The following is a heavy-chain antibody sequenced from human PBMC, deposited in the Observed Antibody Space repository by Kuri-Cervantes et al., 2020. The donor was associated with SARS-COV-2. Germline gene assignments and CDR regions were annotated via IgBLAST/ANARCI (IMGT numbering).Heavy chain of an antibody. CDR2: VYKSGSS. V-gene: IGHV4-59*08. CDR3: ASLVGATGYYYYMDV. CDR1: GGSISNHY. Sequence: SETLSLTCIVSGGSISNHYWSWIRQPPGKGLEWIGDVYKSGSSNSNPSLKSRVTISVDTSKNQFSLRLTSVTAADTAVYYCASLVGATGYYYYMDVWGKGTTVTVSS. D-gene: IGHD1-26*01. J-gene: IGHJ6*03.